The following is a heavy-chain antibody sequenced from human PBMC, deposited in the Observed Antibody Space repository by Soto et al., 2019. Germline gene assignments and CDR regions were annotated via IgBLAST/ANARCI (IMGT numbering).Heavy chain of an antibody. Sequence: QVVQSGAEVKKPGSSVKVSCKASGGNFNRKAFSLVRQAPGQGLEWMGGFIPIFGTTDYAQKFQGRVTITADEATSKAYMEMSSLTSDDTAVYYCARIDSSMFEGGEWFDPWGQGTLVTVSS. CDR1: GGNFNRKA. J-gene: IGHJ5*02. D-gene: IGHD3-10*02. CDR2: FIPIFGTT. V-gene: IGHV1-69*12. CDR3: ARIDSSMFEGGEWFDP.